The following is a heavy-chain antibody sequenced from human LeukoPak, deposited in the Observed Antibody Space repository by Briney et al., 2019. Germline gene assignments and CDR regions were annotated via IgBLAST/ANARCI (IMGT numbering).Heavy chain of an antibody. V-gene: IGHV4-30-4*01. J-gene: IGHJ4*02. CDR3: ARAMVRDPLDDY. CDR1: GGSISSGDYY. CDR2: IYYSGST. Sequence: PSETLSLTCTVSGGSISSGDYYWSWIRQPPGKGLEWIGYIYYSGSTYYNPSLKSRVTISVDTSKNQFSLKLSSVTAADTAVYYCARAMVRDPLDDYWVQGTLVTVSS. D-gene: IGHD3-10*01.